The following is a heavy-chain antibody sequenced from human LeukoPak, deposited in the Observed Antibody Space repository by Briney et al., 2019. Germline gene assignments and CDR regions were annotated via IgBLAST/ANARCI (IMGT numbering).Heavy chain of an antibody. V-gene: IGHV4-34*01. J-gene: IGHJ4*02. Sequence: PSETLSLTCAVYGGSFSGYYWSWIRQPPGKGLEWIGEINHSGSTNYNPSLKSRVTISVDTSKNQFSLKLSSVTAADTAVYYCARGAPGAPFRRSYYFDYWGQGTLVTVSS. CDR1: GGSFSGYY. CDR2: INHSGST. D-gene: IGHD1-14*01. CDR3: ARGAPGAPFRRSYYFDY.